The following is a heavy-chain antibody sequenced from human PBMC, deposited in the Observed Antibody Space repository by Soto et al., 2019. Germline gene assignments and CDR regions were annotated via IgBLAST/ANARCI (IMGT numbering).Heavy chain of an antibody. J-gene: IGHJ4*02. CDR2: IIPILGIA. D-gene: IGHD1-1*01. Sequence: GASVKVSCKASGGTFSSYTISWVRQAPGQGLEWMGRIIPILGIANYAQKFQGRVTITADKSTSTAYMELSSLRSEDTAVYYCAIQSAGTRDKNYWGQGTLVTVSS. V-gene: IGHV1-69*02. CDR3: AIQSAGTRDKNY. CDR1: GGTFSSYT.